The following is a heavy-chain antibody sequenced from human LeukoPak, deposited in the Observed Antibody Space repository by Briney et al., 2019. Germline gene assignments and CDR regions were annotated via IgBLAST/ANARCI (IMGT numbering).Heavy chain of an antibody. D-gene: IGHD2-15*01. CDR1: GYTFTGYY. V-gene: IGHV1-2*02. CDR3: ARDPQDCSGGSCYAGLYYMDV. Sequence: ASVKVSCKASGYTFTGYYMHWVRQAPGQGLEWMGWINPNSGGTNYAQKFQGRVTMTRDTSISTAYMELSRLRSDDTAVYYCARDPQDCSGGSCYAGLYYMDVWGKGTTVTVSS. J-gene: IGHJ6*03. CDR2: INPNSGGT.